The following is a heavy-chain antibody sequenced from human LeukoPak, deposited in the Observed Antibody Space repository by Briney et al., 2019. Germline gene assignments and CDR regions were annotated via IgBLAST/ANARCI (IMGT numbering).Heavy chain of an antibody. CDR3: VRGKPYSSSWYPYDY. CDR2: IKHDGSER. J-gene: IGHJ4*02. D-gene: IGHD6-13*01. V-gene: IGHV3-7*01. Sequence: GGSLRLSCAASGFTFSSYSMNWVRQAPGKGLEWVANIKHDGSERYYVDSVKGRFTISRDNAKNSLYLQMNSLRAEDTAMYYCVRGKPYSSSWYPYDYWGQGTLVTVSS. CDR1: GFTFSSYS.